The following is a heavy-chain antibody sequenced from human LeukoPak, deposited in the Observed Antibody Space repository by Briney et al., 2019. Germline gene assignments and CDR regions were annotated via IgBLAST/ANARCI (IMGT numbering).Heavy chain of an antibody. CDR2: IRYDGSNK. D-gene: IGHD3-9*01. CDR1: GFTLSSYG. Sequence: PGGSLRLSCAASGFTLSSYGMHWVRQAPGKGLEWVAFIRYDGSNKYYADSVKGRFTISRDNSKNTLYLQMNSLRAEDTAVYYCAKEGLRYFDWYYYYGMDVWGQGTTVTVSS. J-gene: IGHJ6*02. CDR3: AKEGLRYFDWYYYYGMDV. V-gene: IGHV3-30*02.